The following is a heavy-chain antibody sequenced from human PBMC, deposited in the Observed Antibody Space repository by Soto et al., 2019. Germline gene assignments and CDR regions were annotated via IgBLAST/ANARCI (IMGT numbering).Heavy chain of an antibody. J-gene: IGHJ6*02. CDR2: IHSTRSP. V-gene: IGHV4-4*07. CDR3: ASSSLYGMDV. CDR1: GDSVSKYY. Sequence: NPSETLSLTCTVSGDSVSKYYWNWIRQPAGKGLEWIGHIHSTRSPNYNPSLKSRVTMSVDTSKNQFSLKLNLTSVTAADTAVYYCASSSLYGMDVWGQGTTVTVSS.